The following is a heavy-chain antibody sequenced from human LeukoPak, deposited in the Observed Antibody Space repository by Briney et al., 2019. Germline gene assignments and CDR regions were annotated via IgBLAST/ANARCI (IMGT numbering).Heavy chain of an antibody. Sequence: GGSLRLSCAASGFTFSSYSMNWVRQAPGKGLEWVSSISSSSSYTYYADSVKGRFTISRDNAKNSLYLQMNSLRAEDTAVYYCARDERYSSSWYYWGQGTLVTVSS. CDR3: ARDERYSSSWYY. CDR2: ISSSSSYT. V-gene: IGHV3-21*01. CDR1: GFTFSSYS. J-gene: IGHJ4*02. D-gene: IGHD6-13*01.